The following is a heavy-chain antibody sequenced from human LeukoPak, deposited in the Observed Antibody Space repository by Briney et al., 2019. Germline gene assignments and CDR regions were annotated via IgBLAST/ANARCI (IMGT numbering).Heavy chain of an antibody. CDR2: INHSGST. Sequence: SETLSLTCAVYGGSFSGYYWSWIRQPPGKGLEWIGEINHSGSTNYNPSLKSRVTISVDTSKNQFSLKLSSVTAADTAVYYCARGGDIVVVPAVPGEYYFDYWGQGTLVTVSS. D-gene: IGHD2-2*01. CDR3: ARGGDIVVVPAVPGEYYFDY. J-gene: IGHJ4*02. V-gene: IGHV4-34*01. CDR1: GGSFSGYY.